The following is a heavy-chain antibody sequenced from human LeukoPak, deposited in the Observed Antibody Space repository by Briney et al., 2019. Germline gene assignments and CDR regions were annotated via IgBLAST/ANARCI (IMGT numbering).Heavy chain of an antibody. CDR1: GYTFTGYY. V-gene: IGHV1-2*02. J-gene: IGHJ3*02. CDR3: AREYYDILTGYTDAFDI. D-gene: IGHD3-9*01. CDR2: INPNSGGT. Sequence: ASVKVSCKASGYTFTGYYMHWVRQAPGQGLEWMGWINPNSGGTNYAQKFQGRVTMTRDTSISTAYMELSRLRSDDTAVYYCAREYYDILTGYTDAFDIWGQGTMVTVS.